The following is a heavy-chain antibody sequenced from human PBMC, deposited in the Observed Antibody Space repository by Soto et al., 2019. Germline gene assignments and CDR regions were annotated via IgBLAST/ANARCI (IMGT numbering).Heavy chain of an antibody. V-gene: IGHV3-30*18. CDR3: AKADYYYDSSGYHALPTG. D-gene: IGHD3-22*01. Sequence: PGGSLRLSCAASGFTFSSYGMHWVRQAPGKGLEWVAVISYDGSNKYYADSVKGRFTISRDNSKNTLYLQMNSLRAEDTAVYYCAKADYYYDSSGYHALPTGWGQGTLVTVSS. CDR1: GFTFSSYG. J-gene: IGHJ4*02. CDR2: ISYDGSNK.